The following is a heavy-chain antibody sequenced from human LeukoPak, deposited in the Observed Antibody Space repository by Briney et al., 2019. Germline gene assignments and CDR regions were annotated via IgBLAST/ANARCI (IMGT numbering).Heavy chain of an antibody. V-gene: IGHV3-30*18. J-gene: IGHJ1*01. CDR3: AKESGIRSYGAYFPH. D-gene: IGHD4-17*01. Sequence: PGRSLRLSCAASGFTFSNYGMQWVRQAPGKGLEWVAVISYDGSTKYYADSVKGRFTISRDDSKSTLYLQMNSLRAEDTAVYYCAKESGIRSYGAYFPHWAQGTLVTVSS. CDR2: ISYDGSTK. CDR1: GFTFSNYG.